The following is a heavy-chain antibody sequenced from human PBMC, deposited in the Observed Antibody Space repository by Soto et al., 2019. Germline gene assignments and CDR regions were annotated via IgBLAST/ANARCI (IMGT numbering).Heavy chain of an antibody. Sequence: GGSLRLSCAASGFTFSSYGMHWVRQAPGKGLEWVAVIWYDGSNKYYADSVKGRFTISRDNSKNTLYLQMNSLRAEDTAVYYCARATYCTGGNCLLDYWGQGTLVTVSS. CDR1: GFTFSSYG. J-gene: IGHJ4*02. CDR2: IWYDGSNK. CDR3: ARATYCTGGNCLLDY. D-gene: IGHD2-15*01. V-gene: IGHV3-33*01.